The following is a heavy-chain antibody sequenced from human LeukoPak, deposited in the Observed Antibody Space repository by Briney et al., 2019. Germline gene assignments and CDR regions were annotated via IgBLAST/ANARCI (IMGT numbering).Heavy chain of an antibody. V-gene: IGHV3-74*01. J-gene: IGHJ4*02. CDR2: INKDGSST. D-gene: IGHD3-10*01. CDR3: VRDDSGGQSGIDY. CDR1: GFTFSSYW. Sequence: PGGSLRLSCAASGFTFSSYWMHWVRQDPGKGLVWVSHINKDGSSTTYADSVKGRFTISRDNAKNTLYLQMNSLRAEDTAVYYCVRDDSGGQSGIDYWGQGTLVTVTS.